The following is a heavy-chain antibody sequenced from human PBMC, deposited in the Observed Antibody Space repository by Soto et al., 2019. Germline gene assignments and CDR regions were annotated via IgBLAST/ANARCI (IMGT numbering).Heavy chain of an antibody. J-gene: IGHJ4*02. CDR3: ARLSGYYSPSNFDY. V-gene: IGHV4-39*01. Sequence: SETLSLTCTVSGGSISSSSYYWGWIRQPPGKGLEWIGSIYYSGSTYYNPSLKSRVTISVDTSKNQFSLKLSSVTAADTAVYYCARLSGYYSPSNFDYWGQGTLVTVSS. D-gene: IGHD3-22*01. CDR1: GGSISSSSYY. CDR2: IYYSGST.